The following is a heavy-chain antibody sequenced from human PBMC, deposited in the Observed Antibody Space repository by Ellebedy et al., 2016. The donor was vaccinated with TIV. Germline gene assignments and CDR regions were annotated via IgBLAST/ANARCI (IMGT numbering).Heavy chain of an antibody. J-gene: IGHJ3*02. CDR1: GYSFTSYW. D-gene: IGHD3-22*01. CDR3: ASATDYYDSSRSAFDI. Sequence: PGGSLRLSCKGSGYSFTSYWIGWVRQMPGKGLEWMGRIDPSDSYTNYSPSFQGHVTISADKSISTAYLQWSSLKASDTAMYYCASATDYYDSSRSAFDIWGQGTMVTVSS. V-gene: IGHV5-10-1*01. CDR2: IDPSDSYT.